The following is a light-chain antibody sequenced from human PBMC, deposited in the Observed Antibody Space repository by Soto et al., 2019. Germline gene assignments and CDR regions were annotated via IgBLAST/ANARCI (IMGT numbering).Light chain of an antibody. CDR2: DVS. J-gene: IGLJ1*01. CDR3: SSFVGPYTYV. CDR1: SSDVGSYNL. Sequence: QSVLTQPASVSGSPGQSITISCTGSSSDVGSYNLVSWYQQYPGKAPKLTIYDVSKRPSGVPDRFSGSKSGNTASLTISGLQAEDEADYYCSSFVGPYTYVFGTGTKVTVL. V-gene: IGLV2-14*02.